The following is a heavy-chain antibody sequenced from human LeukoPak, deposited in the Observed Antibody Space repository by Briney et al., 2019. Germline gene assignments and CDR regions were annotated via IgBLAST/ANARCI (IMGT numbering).Heavy chain of an antibody. Sequence: ASVKVSCKASGYTFTGYYMHWVRQAPGQGLEWMGWINPNSGGTNYAQKFQGRVTMTRDTSISTAYMELSRPRSDDTAVYYCARQNGYSSSWYPGAWYFDLWGRGTLVTVSS. CDR2: INPNSGGT. CDR3: ARQNGYSSSWYPGAWYFDL. J-gene: IGHJ2*01. CDR1: GYTFTGYY. D-gene: IGHD6-13*01. V-gene: IGHV1-2*02.